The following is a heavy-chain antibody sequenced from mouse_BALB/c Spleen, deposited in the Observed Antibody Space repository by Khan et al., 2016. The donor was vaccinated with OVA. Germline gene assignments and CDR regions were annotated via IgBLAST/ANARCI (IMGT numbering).Heavy chain of an antibody. J-gene: IGHJ4*01. Sequence: QVQLKESGPGLVAPSQSLSITCTVSGFSLTDFGVHWVRQPPGKGLEWMVLIWSDGTTTYNSALKSRLSISKDTSKSQVFLKMNSLQTDDTAMYYCARNSYPYAMDDWGQGTSVTVSS. CDR1: GFSLTDFG. CDR3: ARNSYPYAMDD. CDR2: IWSDGTT. V-gene: IGHV2-6*02.